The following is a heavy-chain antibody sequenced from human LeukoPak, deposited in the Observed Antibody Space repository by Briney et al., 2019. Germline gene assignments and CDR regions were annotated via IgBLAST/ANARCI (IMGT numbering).Heavy chain of an antibody. D-gene: IGHD4-23*01. V-gene: IGHV3-23*01. CDR1: GFTFSSYA. CDR2: ISGSAGSA. J-gene: IGHJ4*02. CDR3: AKDLAVVSPDGDY. Sequence: GGSLRLSCAASGFTFSSYAMSWVRQAPGKGLEWVSSISGSAGSAFFADSVKGRFTISRDNSKNTLYLQMNSLRAEDTAVYYCAKDLAVVSPDGDYWGQGTLVTVSS.